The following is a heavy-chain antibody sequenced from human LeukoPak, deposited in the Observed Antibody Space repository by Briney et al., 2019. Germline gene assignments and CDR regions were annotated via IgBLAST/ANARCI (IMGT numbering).Heavy chain of an antibody. Sequence: GGSLRLSCAASGFTFTNYAMYSMSWVRQAPGKGLEWVSGIVRSGGSTYYADSVKGRFTISRDNSKNTLYLQMNSLRAEDTAVYYCTKLVGASPLDYWGQGTLVTVSS. CDR3: TKLVGASPLDY. V-gene: IGHV3-23*01. CDR2: IVRSGGST. CDR1: GFTFTNYA. D-gene: IGHD1-26*01. J-gene: IGHJ4*02.